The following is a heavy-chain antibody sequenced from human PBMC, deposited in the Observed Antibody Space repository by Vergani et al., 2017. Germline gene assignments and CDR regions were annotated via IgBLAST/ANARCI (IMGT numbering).Heavy chain of an antibody. J-gene: IGHJ4*02. D-gene: IGHD5-24*01. CDR2: IIPIFGTA. CDR1: FCTFSPYP. Sequence: QVQLVQSGAEVKKPASSLKVSSHPSFCTFSPYPISWLRQAPGQVLEWFVGIIPIFGTANYAQKFQGRVTITADESTSTAYMELSSLRSEDTAVYYCASVPHLQFSGGWGQGTLVTVSS. V-gene: IGHV1-69*01. CDR3: ASVPHLQFSGG.